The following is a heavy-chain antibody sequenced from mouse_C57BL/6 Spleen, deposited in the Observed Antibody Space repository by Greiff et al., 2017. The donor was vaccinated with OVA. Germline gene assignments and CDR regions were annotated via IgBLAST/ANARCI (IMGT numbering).Heavy chain of an antibody. D-gene: IGHD4-1*01. CDR1: GYTFTSYG. V-gene: IGHV1-81*01. CDR3: ARNWAYYFDY. Sequence: QQSCKASGYTFTSYGISWVKQRTGQGLEWIGEIYPRSGNTYYNEKFKGKATLTADKSSSTAYMELRSLTSEDSAVYFCARNWAYYFDYWGQGTTLTVSS. J-gene: IGHJ2*01. CDR2: IYPRSGNT.